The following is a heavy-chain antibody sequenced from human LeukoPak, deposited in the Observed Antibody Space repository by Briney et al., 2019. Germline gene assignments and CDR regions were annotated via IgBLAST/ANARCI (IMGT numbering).Heavy chain of an antibody. V-gene: IGHV3-53*01. Sequence: PGGSLRLSCAASGFTVSSNYMSWVRHAPGKGLEWVSVIYSGGSTYYADSVKGRFTMSRDNSKNTLYLQMNSLRAEDTAVYYCARSYSGYDLFDYWGQGTLVTVSS. D-gene: IGHD5-12*01. CDR2: IYSGGST. CDR1: GFTVSSNY. J-gene: IGHJ4*02. CDR3: ARSYSGYDLFDY.